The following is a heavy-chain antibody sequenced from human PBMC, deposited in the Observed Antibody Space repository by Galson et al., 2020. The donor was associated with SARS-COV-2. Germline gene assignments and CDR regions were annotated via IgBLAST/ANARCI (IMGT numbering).Heavy chain of an antibody. J-gene: IGHJ4*02. D-gene: IGHD3-22*01. CDR3: ARAITDYYDSSGYYYVRPTYYFDY. CDR1: GFTVSSNY. V-gene: IGHV3-53*01. Sequence: QLGESLKISCAASGFTVSSNYMSWVRQAPGKGLEWVSVIYSGGSTYYADSVKGRFTISRDNSKNTLYLQMNSLRAEDTAVYYCARAITDYYDSSGYYYVRPTYYFDYWGQGTLVTVSS. CDR2: IYSGGST.